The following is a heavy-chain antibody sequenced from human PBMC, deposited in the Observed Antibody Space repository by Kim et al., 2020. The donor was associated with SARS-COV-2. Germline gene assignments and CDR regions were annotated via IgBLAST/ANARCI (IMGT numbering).Heavy chain of an antibody. Sequence: GGSLRLSCAASGFTFSSYGMHWVRQAPGKGLEWVAVISYDGSNKYYADSVKGRFTISRDNSKNTLYLQMNSLRAEDTAVYYCAKNTAPLLWFGEFDYWG. CDR3: AKNTAPLLWFGEFDY. V-gene: IGHV3-30*18. CDR1: GFTFSSYG. J-gene: IGHJ4*01. D-gene: IGHD3-10*01. CDR2: ISYDGSNK.